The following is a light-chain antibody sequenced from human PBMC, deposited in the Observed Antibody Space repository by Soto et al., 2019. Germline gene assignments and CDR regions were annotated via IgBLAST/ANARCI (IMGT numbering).Light chain of an antibody. CDR1: QDVGSW. CDR3: QQAKSFPYT. Sequence: DLQVTQTPSSVSASVGDRVTSTCRASQDVGSWLGWYQQKPGKAPKRLSYAAFSLQSGVPSRFSASGSGTQFSLTISSLQPEDFATYYCQQAKSFPYTFGQGTKLEIK. V-gene: IGKV1-12*01. J-gene: IGKJ2*01. CDR2: AAF.